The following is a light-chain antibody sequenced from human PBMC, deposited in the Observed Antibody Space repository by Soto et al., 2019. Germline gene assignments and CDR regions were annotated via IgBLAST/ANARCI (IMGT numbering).Light chain of an antibody. J-gene: IGLJ1*01. CDR3: NSYTTTSTYV. CDR1: SSDVGNYNR. CDR2: EVS. V-gene: IGLV2-18*02. Sequence: QSALTQPPSVSGSPGQSVTISCTGTSSDVGNYNRVSWYQQPPGTAPKLMIYEVSNRPSGVSNRFSGSKSGNTASLTISGLQAEDEADYYCNSYTTTSTYVFGTGTQVTVL.